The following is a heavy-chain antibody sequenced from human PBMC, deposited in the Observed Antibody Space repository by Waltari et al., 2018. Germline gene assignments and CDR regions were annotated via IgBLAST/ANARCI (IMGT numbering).Heavy chain of an antibody. CDR2: IYTSGST. CDR3: ASDSSSSGYFDY. CDR1: GGSISSGSYY. D-gene: IGHD6-6*01. V-gene: IGHV4-61*02. J-gene: IGHJ4*02. Sequence: QVQLQESGPGLVKPSQTLSLTCTVSGGSISSGSYYWSWTRQPAGKGLEWIGRIYTSGSTNYNPSLKSRVTISVDTSKNQFSLKLSSVTAADTAVYYCASDSSSSGYFDYWGQGTLVTVSS.